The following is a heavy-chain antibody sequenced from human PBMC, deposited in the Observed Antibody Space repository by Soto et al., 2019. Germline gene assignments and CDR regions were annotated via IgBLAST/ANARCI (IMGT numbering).Heavy chain of an antibody. Sequence: GESLKISCNGSGYIFTSYWIGWGRQMPGKGLEWMGIIYPGDSDTRYSPSFQGQVTISADKSISTAYLQWSSLKASDTAMYYCARLSGYYGSGTGRYYYYGMDVWGQGTTVTVSS. CDR1: GYIFTSYW. J-gene: IGHJ6*02. CDR2: IYPGDSDT. D-gene: IGHD3-10*01. V-gene: IGHV5-51*01. CDR3: ARLSGYYGSGTGRYYYYGMDV.